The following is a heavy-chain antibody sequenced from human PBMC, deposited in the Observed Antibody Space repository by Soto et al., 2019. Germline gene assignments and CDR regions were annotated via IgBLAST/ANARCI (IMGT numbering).Heavy chain of an antibody. CDR1: GGSISSYY. Sequence: PSETLSLTCTVSGGSISSYYWSWIRQPPGKGLEWIGYIYYSGSTNYNPSLKSRVTISVDTSKNQFSLKLSSVTAADTAVYYCARSLGELPHFDYWGQGTLVTVSS. CDR3: ARSLGELPHFDY. J-gene: IGHJ4*02. V-gene: IGHV4-59*01. D-gene: IGHD1-26*01. CDR2: IYYSGST.